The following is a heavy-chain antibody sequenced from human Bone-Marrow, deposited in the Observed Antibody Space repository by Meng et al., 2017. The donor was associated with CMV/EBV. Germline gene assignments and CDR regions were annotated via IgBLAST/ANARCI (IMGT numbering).Heavy chain of an antibody. CDR1: GFTFSTYG. CDR3: AKDRIKRMTTGFDY. J-gene: IGHJ4*02. CDR2: IRYDGSNK. V-gene: IGHV3-30*02. D-gene: IGHD4-11*01. Sequence: GESLKISCAASGFTFSTYGIHWVRQAPGKGLEWVAFIRYDGSNKCYVASVKGRFTISRDNSKNTLYLQMNSLRAEDTAVYYCAKDRIKRMTTGFDYWGQGTLVTVSS.